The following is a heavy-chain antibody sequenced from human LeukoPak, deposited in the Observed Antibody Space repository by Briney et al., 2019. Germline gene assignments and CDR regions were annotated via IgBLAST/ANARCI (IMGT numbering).Heavy chain of an antibody. CDR2: IYPGDSDT. CDR3: ARRDYYGSGSYYIYY. CDR1: GYSFTSYW. Sequence: GESLKISCEGSGYSFTSYWIGWVRQMPGKGLEWMGIIYPGDSDTRYSPSFQGQVTISADKSISTAYLQWSSLKASDTAMYYCARRDYYGSGSYYIYYWGQGTLVTVSS. V-gene: IGHV5-51*01. D-gene: IGHD3-10*01. J-gene: IGHJ4*02.